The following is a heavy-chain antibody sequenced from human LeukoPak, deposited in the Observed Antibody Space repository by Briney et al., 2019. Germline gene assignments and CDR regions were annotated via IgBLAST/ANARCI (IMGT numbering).Heavy chain of an antibody. D-gene: IGHD1-26*01. CDR2: TRYDGSNK. J-gene: IGHJ4*02. V-gene: IGHV3-30*02. CDR1: GFTFSSYG. Sequence: AGGSLRLSCAASGFTFSSYGMNWVRQAPGKGLEWVAFTRYDGSNKYYADSVKGRFTISRDNSKNTLYLQMNSLRAEDTAVYYCAKDRGYSGSYLDYWGQGTLVTVSS. CDR3: AKDRGYSGSYLDY.